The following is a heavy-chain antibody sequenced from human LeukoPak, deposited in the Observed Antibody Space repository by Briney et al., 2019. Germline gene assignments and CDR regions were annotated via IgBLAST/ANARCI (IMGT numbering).Heavy chain of an antibody. V-gene: IGHV3-7*03. CDR1: AFIFSGHW. CDR3: VRQKKSHGNFDY. J-gene: IGHJ4*02. D-gene: IGHD1-26*01. CDR2: IKEDGSER. Sequence: PGGSLRLSCEGSAFIFSGHWMNWVRQTPGKGLEWVASIKEDGSERQYVDSVKGRFSISRDNTKGSLFLQLNSLRAEDTAVYYCVRQKKSHGNFDYWGQGTLVTVSS.